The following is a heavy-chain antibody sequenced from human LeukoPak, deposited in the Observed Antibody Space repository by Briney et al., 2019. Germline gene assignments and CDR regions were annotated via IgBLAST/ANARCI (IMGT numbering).Heavy chain of an antibody. Sequence: SETLSLTCTVSGGSISSYYWSWIRQPPGKGLEWIGYIYYSGSTNYNPSLKSRVTISVDTSKNQFSLKLSSVTAADTAVYYCARDQLELGHLDAFDIWGQGTMVTVSS. CDR1: GGSISSYY. V-gene: IGHV4-59*12. CDR2: IYYSGST. D-gene: IGHD1-7*01. J-gene: IGHJ3*02. CDR3: ARDQLELGHLDAFDI.